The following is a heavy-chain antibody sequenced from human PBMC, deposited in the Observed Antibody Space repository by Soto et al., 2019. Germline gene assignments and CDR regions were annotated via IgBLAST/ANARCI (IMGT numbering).Heavy chain of an antibody. J-gene: IGHJ2*01. V-gene: IGHV1-46*01. CDR1: GYTFTSYY. D-gene: IGHD2-15*01. CDR3: ARETTLKYCSGGSCCPRSWYFDL. Sequence: ASVKVSCKASGYTFTSYYMHWVRQAPVQGLEWMVILNPSGGSTSYAQKFQGRVTMTRDTSKSTVYMELSSLRSEDTAVYYCARETTLKYCSGGSCCPRSWYFDLWGRGTLVTVSS. CDR2: LNPSGGST.